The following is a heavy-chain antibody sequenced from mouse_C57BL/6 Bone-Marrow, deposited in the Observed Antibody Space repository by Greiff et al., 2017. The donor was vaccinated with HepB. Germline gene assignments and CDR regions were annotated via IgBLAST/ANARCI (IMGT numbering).Heavy chain of an antibody. J-gene: IGHJ4*01. CDR3: ARNYYSNYDYYAMDY. Sequence: EVKLVESGGGLVQPGGSLKLSCAASGFTFSDYGMAWVRQAPRKGPEWVAFISNLAYSIYYADTVTGRFTISRENAKNTLYLEMSSLRSEDTAMYYCARNYYSNYDYYAMDYWGQGTSVTVSS. V-gene: IGHV5-15*01. CDR1: GFTFSDYG. D-gene: IGHD2-5*01. CDR2: ISNLAYSI.